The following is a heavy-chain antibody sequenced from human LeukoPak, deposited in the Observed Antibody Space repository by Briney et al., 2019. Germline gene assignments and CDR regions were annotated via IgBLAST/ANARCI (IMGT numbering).Heavy chain of an antibody. CDR2: ISYDGSNK. Sequence: PGGSLRPSCAASGFTFSSYAMHWVRQAPGKGLEWVAVISYDGSNKYYADSVKGRFTISRDNSKNTLYLQMNSLRAEDTAVYYCARILYISGWSIDYWGQGALVTVSS. J-gene: IGHJ4*02. CDR3: ARILYISGWSIDY. V-gene: IGHV3-30-3*01. D-gene: IGHD6-19*01. CDR1: GFTFSSYA.